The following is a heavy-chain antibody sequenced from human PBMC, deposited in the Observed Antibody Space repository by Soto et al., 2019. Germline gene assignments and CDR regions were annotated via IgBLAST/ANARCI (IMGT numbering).Heavy chain of an antibody. D-gene: IGHD3-3*01. V-gene: IGHV1-18*01. CDR3: ARVGTFSYYDFLSGSLSWFDP. J-gene: IGHJ5*02. CDR1: GYTFTSYG. CDR2: ISAYNGNT. Sequence: GASVKVSCKASGYTFTSYGISWVRQAPGQGLEWMGWISAYNGNTNYARKLQGRVTMTTDTSTSTAYMELRNLRSDDTAVYYCARVGTFSYYDFLSGSLSWFDPWGQGTLVTVSS.